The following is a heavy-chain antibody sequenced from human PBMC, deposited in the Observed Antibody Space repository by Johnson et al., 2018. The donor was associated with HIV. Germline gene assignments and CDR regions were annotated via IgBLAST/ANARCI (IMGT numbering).Heavy chain of an antibody. D-gene: IGHD3-10*01. CDR1: GFTFSSFT. CDR2: ISDDVSRT. V-gene: IGHV3-30*04. CDR3: ARGPLFYYSSGLWAFDI. Sequence: QMQLVESGGGVVRPGRSLRLSCAASGFTFSSFTMHWVRQAPGKGLEWVAVISDDVSRTFYVDSVKGRFTISRDNSNNTLYLQMSGLSAEDTALYYCARGPLFYYSSGLWAFDIWGQGTMVTVSS. J-gene: IGHJ3*02.